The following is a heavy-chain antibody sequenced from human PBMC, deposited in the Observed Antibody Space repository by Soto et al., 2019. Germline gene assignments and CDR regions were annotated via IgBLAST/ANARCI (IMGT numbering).Heavy chain of an antibody. CDR2: TYYRSRWYY. CDR3: AGTTSHYWYYMDV. CDR1: GDSVSSNSAA. J-gene: IGHJ6*03. D-gene: IGHD1-7*01. Sequence: QVQLQESGPGLVKPSQTLSLTCVISGDSVSSNSAAWNWIRQSPSRGLEWLGRTYYRSRWYYDYAVSVKSRITVNPDTSKNQFSLQLTSVTPEDTAVYYCAGTTSHYWYYMDVWGKETTVTVSS. V-gene: IGHV6-1*01.